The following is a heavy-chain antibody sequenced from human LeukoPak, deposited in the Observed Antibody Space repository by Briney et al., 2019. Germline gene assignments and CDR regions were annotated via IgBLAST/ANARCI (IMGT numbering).Heavy chain of an antibody. V-gene: IGHV6-1*01. CDR2: TYYRSTWYN. D-gene: IGHD2-2*01. CDR3: ARRLTQYDCFDP. J-gene: IGHJ5*02. CDR1: GDSVSSNSVT. Sequence: SQTLSLTCAISGDSVSSNSVTWNWIRQSPSRGLEWLGRTYYRSTWYNDYAVSVRGRITVNPDTSKNQFSLHLNSVTPEDTAVYYCARRLTQYDCFDPWGQEILVTVSS.